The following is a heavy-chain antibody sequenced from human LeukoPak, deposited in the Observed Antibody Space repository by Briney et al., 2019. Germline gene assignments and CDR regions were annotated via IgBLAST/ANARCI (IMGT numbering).Heavy chain of an antibody. CDR3: AKDHATVTKVTGGYFDY. CDR1: GFTFSSYG. Sequence: GGSPRLSCAGSGFTFSSYGMNWVRQAPGKGLEWVSYISSSSSIIYYAESLKGRFTISRDNSKNTLYLQMNSLRAEDTAVYYCAKDHATVTKVTGGYFDYWGQGTLVTVSS. CDR2: ISSSSSII. D-gene: IGHD4-17*01. J-gene: IGHJ4*02. V-gene: IGHV3-48*01.